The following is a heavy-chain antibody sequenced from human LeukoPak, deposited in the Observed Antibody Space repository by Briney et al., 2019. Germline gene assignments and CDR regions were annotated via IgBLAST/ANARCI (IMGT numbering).Heavy chain of an antibody. CDR2: IDPSDSYT. J-gene: IGHJ5*02. CDR3: ARAGSGKKDNNWFDP. D-gene: IGHD3-10*01. V-gene: IGHV5-10-1*01. Sequence: PGESLQISCKGSGYSFTSYWISWVRQMPGKGLEWMGRIDPSDSYTNYSPSFQGHVTISADKSISTAYLQWSSLKASDTAMYYCARAGSGKKDNNWFDPWGQGTLVTVSS. CDR1: GYSFTSYW.